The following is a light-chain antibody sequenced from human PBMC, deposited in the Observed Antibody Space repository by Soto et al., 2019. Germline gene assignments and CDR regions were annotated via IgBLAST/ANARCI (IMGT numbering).Light chain of an antibody. CDR1: QSVSSSY. J-gene: IGKJ5*01. CDR2: GAS. V-gene: IGKV3-20*01. CDR3: QQCGSSPIT. Sequence: EIVLTQSPGTLSLSPGERATLSCRASQSVSSSYLAWYQQKPGQAPRLLIYGASSRATGIPDRFSGSGSGTEFTLTISGLQSEDSAVYYCQQCGSSPITFGQGTRLEIK.